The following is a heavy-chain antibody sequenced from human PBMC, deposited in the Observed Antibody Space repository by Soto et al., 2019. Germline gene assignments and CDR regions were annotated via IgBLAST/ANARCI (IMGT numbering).Heavy chain of an antibody. J-gene: IGHJ4*02. CDR1: GGTFSSYA. CDR3: ARVESLSEGGGSSNADY. D-gene: IGHD2-15*01. Sequence: QVQLVQSGAEVKKPGSSVKVSCKASGGTFSSYAISWVRQAPGQGLEWMGGIIPIFGTANYAQKLQGRVTITADESTSTAYMELSSLRSEDTAVYYCARVESLSEGGGSSNADYWGQGTLVTVSS. V-gene: IGHV1-69*01. CDR2: IIPIFGTA.